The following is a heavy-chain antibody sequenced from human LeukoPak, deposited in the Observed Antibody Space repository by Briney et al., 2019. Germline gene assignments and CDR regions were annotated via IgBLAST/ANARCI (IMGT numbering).Heavy chain of an antibody. V-gene: IGHV3-21*01. Sequence: PGGSLRLSFAASGFTFSSFSMNWVRQAPGKGLELVSFISSSSSYIYYADSVKGRFTIPRENAKNSLYLQMNSLRAEDTAVYSCARTAGVLSDYYYYMDVWGKGTTVTVSS. CDR1: GFTFSSFS. J-gene: IGHJ6*03. CDR2: ISSSSSYI. CDR3: ARTAGVLSDYYYYMDV. D-gene: IGHD2-2*01.